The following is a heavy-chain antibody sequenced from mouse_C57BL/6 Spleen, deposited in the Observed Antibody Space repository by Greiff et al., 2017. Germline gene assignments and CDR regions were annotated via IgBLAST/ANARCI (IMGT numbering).Heavy chain of an antibody. J-gene: IGHJ2*01. CDR3: ARDDYYGSSYRYFDY. V-gene: IGHV1-81*01. CDR1: GYTFTSYG. D-gene: IGHD1-1*01. CDR2: IYPRSGNT. Sequence: VMLVESGAELARPGASVKLSCKASGYTFTSYGISWVKQRTGQGLEWIGEIYPRSGNTYYNEKFKGKATLTADKSSSTAYMELRSLTSEDSAVYFCARDDYYGSSYRYFDYWGQGTTLTVSS.